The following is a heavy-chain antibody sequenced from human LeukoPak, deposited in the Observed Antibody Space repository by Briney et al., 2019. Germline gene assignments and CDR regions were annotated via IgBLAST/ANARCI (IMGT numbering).Heavy chain of an antibody. CDR2: INPNSGGT. CDR1: GYTFTGYY. V-gene: IGHV1-2*02. CDR3: ARMSDILTGHYPQWFDP. D-gene: IGHD3-9*01. J-gene: IGHJ5*02. Sequence: ASVKVSCKASGYTFTGYYMHWVRQPPGQGLEWMRWINPNSGGTSYAQKFQGRVTMTRDTSVSTAYMELSRLRSDDTAVYYCARMSDILTGHYPQWFDPWGQGTLVTVSS.